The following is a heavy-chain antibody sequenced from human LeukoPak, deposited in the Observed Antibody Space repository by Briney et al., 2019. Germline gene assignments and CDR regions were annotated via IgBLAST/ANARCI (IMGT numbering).Heavy chain of an antibody. CDR2: ISGSGGST. CDR1: GFTFSSYA. V-gene: IGHV3-23*01. D-gene: IGHD3-22*01. CDR3: AKDRGSGYYLYYFDY. J-gene: IGHJ4*02. Sequence: GGSLRLSCAASGFTFSSYAMSWVRQAPGKGLEWVSAISGSGGSTYYADSVKGRFTISRDNSKNTLYLQMNSLRAEGTAVYYCAKDRGSGYYLYYFDYWGQGTLATVSS.